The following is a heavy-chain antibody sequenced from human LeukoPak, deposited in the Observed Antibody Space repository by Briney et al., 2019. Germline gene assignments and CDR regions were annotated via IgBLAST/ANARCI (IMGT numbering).Heavy chain of an antibody. Sequence: GGSLRLSCTASGFTFGDYAMSWVRQAPGKGLECVGFIRSKAYGGTTEYAASVKGRFTISRDDSKSIAYLQMNSLKTEDTAVYYCAKAGYCSGGSCYRGFDYWGQGTLVTVSS. D-gene: IGHD2-15*01. CDR2: IRSKAYGGTT. CDR1: GFTFGDYA. V-gene: IGHV3-49*04. J-gene: IGHJ4*02. CDR3: AKAGYCSGGSCYRGFDY.